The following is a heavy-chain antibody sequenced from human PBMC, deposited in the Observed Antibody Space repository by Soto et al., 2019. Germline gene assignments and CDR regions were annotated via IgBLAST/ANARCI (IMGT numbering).Heavy chain of an antibody. CDR1: GFTFNNFA. CDR3: AKVRQRFLDILTGATNFDS. V-gene: IGHV3-23*01. D-gene: IGHD3-9*01. CDR2: ISSDGDLR. Sequence: EVHLLGSGGDLVKPGGSLRLSCEVSGFTFNNFAMSWVRQSPGKGLEWVSTISSDGDLRHYAESVKGRFTISRDNSKSSLFLQMNCLRAEETALYFCAKVRQRFLDILTGATNFDSWGQGTLFTVSS. J-gene: IGHJ4*02.